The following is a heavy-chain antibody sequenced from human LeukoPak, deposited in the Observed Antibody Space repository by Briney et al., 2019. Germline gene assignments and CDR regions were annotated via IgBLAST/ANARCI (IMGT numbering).Heavy chain of an antibody. D-gene: IGHD4-17*01. CDR2: MNPNSGNT. CDR3: ARKRSYGRFFDP. CDR1: GYTFTSYD. J-gene: IGHJ5*02. Sequence: ASVKVSCKASGYTFTSYDINWVRQATGQGLEWMGWMNPNSGNTGYAQKFQGRVTMTRNTSISTAYMELSSLRSEDTAVYHCARKRSYGRFFDPWGQGTLVTVSS. V-gene: IGHV1-8*01.